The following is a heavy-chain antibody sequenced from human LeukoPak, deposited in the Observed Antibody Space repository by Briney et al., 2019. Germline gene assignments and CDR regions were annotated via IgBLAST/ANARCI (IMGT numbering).Heavy chain of an antibody. J-gene: IGHJ4*02. D-gene: IGHD4-17*01. V-gene: IGHV4-39*07. CDR2: IYYSGST. CDR3: ARDQVETTGGSEIDY. CDR1: GGSISSSSYY. Sequence: SETLSLTCTVSGGSISSSSYYWGWIRQPPGKGLEWIGSIYYSGSTYYNPSLKSRVTISVDTSKNQFSLKLSSVTAADMAVYYCARDQVETTGGSEIDYWGQGTLVTVSS.